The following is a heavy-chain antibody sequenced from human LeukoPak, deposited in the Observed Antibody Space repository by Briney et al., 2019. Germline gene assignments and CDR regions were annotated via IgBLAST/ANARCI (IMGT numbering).Heavy chain of an antibody. V-gene: IGHV5-51*01. CDR3: TGEAGRYCSGGTCYFHRSFDY. CDR1: GYSFNNYW. Sequence: GESLKISCKCSGYSFNNYWIAWVRQMPGKGLEWMGIIYPGDSDTRYSPSFQGQVTISADKSISTAYLQWSSLKASDSAMYYCTGEAGRYCSGGTCYFHRSFDYWGQGTLVTVSS. CDR2: IYPGDSDT. J-gene: IGHJ4*02. D-gene: IGHD2-15*01.